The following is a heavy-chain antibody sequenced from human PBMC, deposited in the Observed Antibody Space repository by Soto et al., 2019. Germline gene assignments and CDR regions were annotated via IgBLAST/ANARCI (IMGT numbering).Heavy chain of an antibody. CDR1: GGSVSSGSYY. CDR3: AREVYYYDGSGYYLNWFDP. Sequence: SETLSLTCTVSGGSVSSGSYYWSWIRQPPGQGLEWIGYIYYSGSTNYNPSLKSRVTISVDTSKNQFSLKLSSVTAADTAVYYCAREVYYYDGSGYYLNWFDPWGQGTLVTVSS. V-gene: IGHV4-61*01. D-gene: IGHD3-22*01. CDR2: IYYSGST. J-gene: IGHJ5*02.